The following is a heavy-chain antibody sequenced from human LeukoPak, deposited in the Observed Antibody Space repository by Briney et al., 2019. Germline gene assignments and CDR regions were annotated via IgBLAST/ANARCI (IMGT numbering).Heavy chain of an antibody. CDR2: INPNSGGT. V-gene: IGHV1-2*02. J-gene: IGHJ5*02. Sequence: ASVKVSCKASGYTFTCYYMHWVRQAPGQGLEWMGWINPNSGGTNYAQKFQGRVTMTRDTSISTAYMELSSLRSDDTAVYYCARDIEIVVVPAAIHDNWFDHWGQGTLVTVSS. CDR3: ARDIEIVVVPAAIHDNWFDH. CDR1: GYTFTCYY. D-gene: IGHD2-2*01.